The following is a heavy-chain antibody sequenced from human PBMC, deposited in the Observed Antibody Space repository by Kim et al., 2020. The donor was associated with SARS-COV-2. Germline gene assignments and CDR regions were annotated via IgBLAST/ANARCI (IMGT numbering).Heavy chain of an antibody. CDR1: GFTFSSYA. D-gene: IGHD2-2*01. Sequence: GGSLRLSCAASGFTFSSYAMHWVRQAPGKGLEWVAVISYDGSNKYYADSVKGRFTISRDNSKNTLYLQMNSLRAEDTAVYYCTSSNPIVVVPAAMFYWGQGPWSPSPQ. CDR3: TSSNPIVVVPAAMFY. J-gene: IGHJ4*02. CDR2: ISYDGSNK. V-gene: IGHV3-30*04.